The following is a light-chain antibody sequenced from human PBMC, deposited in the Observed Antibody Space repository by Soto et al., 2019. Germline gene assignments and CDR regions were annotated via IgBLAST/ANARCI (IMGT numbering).Light chain of an antibody. CDR2: QAS. Sequence: IEMSQSPSSLSASVGNRVTITCRASQGIRNDLGWYQQKPGKAPKLLIYQASSLENGVPSRFSGSGSGTEFSLTISSLRPDDFATYYCQQYSSHSTFGQGTKVDI. J-gene: IGKJ1*01. CDR1: QGIRND. CDR3: QQYSSHST. V-gene: IGKV1-5*03.